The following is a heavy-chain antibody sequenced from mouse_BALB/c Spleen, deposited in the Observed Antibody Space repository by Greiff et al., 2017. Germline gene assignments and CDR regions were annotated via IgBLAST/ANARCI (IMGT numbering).Heavy chain of an antibody. CDR1: GYAFTNYL. Sequence: QVQLQQSGAELVRPGTSVKVSCKASGYAFTNYLIEWVKQRPGQGLEWIGVINPGSGGTNYNEKFKGKATLTADKSSSTAYMQLSSLTSDDSAVYFCARSLYGYDGAWFAYWGQGTLVTVSA. V-gene: IGHV1-54*03. CDR2: INPGSGGT. J-gene: IGHJ3*01. D-gene: IGHD2-2*01. CDR3: ARSLYGYDGAWFAY.